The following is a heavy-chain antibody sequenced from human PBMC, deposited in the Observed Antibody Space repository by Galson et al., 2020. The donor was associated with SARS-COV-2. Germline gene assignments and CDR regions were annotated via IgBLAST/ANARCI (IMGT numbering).Heavy chain of an antibody. Sequence: GGSMRLSCAASGFTFSSYSMNWVRQAPGKGLEWVSSISSSSSYIYYADSVKGRFTISRDNAKNSLYLQMNSLRAEDTAVYYCARGYDYVWGSYRYTDYFDYWGQGTLVTVSS. V-gene: IGHV3-21*01. CDR1: GFTFSSYS. D-gene: IGHD3-16*02. CDR3: ARGYDYVWGSYRYTDYFDY. J-gene: IGHJ4*02. CDR2: ISSSSSYI.